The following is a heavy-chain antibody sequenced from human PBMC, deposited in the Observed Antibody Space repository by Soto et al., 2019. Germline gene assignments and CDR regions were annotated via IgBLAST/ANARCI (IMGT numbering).Heavy chain of an antibody. CDR3: ARGAVAVHPYYFDY. D-gene: IGHD6-19*01. J-gene: IGHJ4*02. Sequence: GGSLRLSCAASGFTFSSYWMHWVRQAPGKGLVWVSRINSDGSSTSYADSVKGRFTISRDNAKNTLYLQMNSLRAEDTAVYYCARGAVAVHPYYFDYWGQGTLVTVSS. V-gene: IGHV3-74*01. CDR1: GFTFSSYW. CDR2: INSDGSST.